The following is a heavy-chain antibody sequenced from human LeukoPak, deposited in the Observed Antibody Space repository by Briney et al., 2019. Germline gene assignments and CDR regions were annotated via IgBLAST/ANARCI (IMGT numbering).Heavy chain of an antibody. J-gene: IGHJ4*02. D-gene: IGHD7-27*01. CDR3: AKYTGTYFDY. V-gene: IGHV4-59*08. CDR2: VYYSAST. CDR1: GGSISRYY. Sequence: PSETLSLTCTGSGGSISRYYWSWIRQPPGKGLEWIAYVYYSASTNYNPSLKSRVTISVDTSKNQFSLKLSSVTAADTAVYYCAKYTGTYFDYWGQGTLVTVSS.